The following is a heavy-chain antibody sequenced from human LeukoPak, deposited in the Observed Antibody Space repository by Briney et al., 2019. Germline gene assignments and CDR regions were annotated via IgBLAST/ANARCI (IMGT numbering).Heavy chain of an antibody. CDR1: GYTFTTYY. D-gene: IGHD2-15*01. V-gene: IGHV1-46*01. CDR3: ARDPYCSGGSCYSKDYYYGMDV. CDR2: INPSGGST. J-gene: IGHJ6*02. Sequence: ASVKVSCKASGYTFTTYYMHWVRQAPGQGFEWMRIINPSGGSTSYAQRFQGRVTMTRDTSTSTVYMDLSSLRFEDTAVYYCARDPYCSGGSCYSKDYYYGMDVWGQGTTVTVSS.